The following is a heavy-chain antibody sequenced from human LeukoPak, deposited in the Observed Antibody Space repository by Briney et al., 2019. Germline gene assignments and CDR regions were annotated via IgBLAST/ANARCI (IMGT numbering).Heavy chain of an antibody. V-gene: IGHV4-59*08. D-gene: IGHD5-18*01. CDR3: ARRIPAGYSYDY. Sequence: SETLSLTCTVSVGSISSYYWSLIRQPPGKGLEWIGYIYYSGSTNYNPSLKSRVTISVDTSKNQFSLKLSSVTAADTAVYYCARRIPAGYSYDYWGQGTLVTVSS. CDR1: VGSISSYY. CDR2: IYYSGST. J-gene: IGHJ4*02.